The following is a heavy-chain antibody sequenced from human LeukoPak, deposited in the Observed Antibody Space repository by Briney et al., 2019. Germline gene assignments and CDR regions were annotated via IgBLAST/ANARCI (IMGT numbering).Heavy chain of an antibody. J-gene: IGHJ4*02. Sequence: GWSLPVPCAASGFSLINYEMNWVRQAPGKGLEWVSYISSSANAAYYADSVQGRSSISRDSAKKSLYLQMNSLRAEDTAVYYCARGSARGTYPYYFAYWGQRWPATVSS. V-gene: IGHV3-48*03. CDR1: GFSLINYE. CDR2: ISSSANAA. CDR3: ARGSARGTYPYYFAY.